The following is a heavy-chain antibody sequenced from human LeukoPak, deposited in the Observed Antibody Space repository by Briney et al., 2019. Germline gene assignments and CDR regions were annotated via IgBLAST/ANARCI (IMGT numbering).Heavy chain of an antibody. CDR3: ARTYDSSAGWFDP. CDR1: GGSISSSSYY. J-gene: IGHJ5*02. V-gene: IGHV4-39*07. CDR2: IYYSGST. D-gene: IGHD3-22*01. Sequence: SETLSLTCTVSGGSISSSSYYWGWIRQPPGKGLEWIGSIYYSGSTYYNPSLKSRVTISVDTSKNQFSLKLSSVTAADPAVYYCARTYDSSAGWFDPWGQGTLVTVSS.